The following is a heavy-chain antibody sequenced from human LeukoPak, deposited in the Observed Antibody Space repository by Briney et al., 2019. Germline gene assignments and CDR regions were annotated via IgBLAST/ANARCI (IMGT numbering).Heavy chain of an antibody. CDR2: ISANSGNT. CDR1: GYSFTSYG. Sequence: ASMKLSCTASGYSFTSYGISWVRQAPGQGLEWMGWISANSGNTNYAQKLQGRVTMTTDTSTSTAYMELRSLRSDDTAVYYCARDAADTVRGGDYWGQGSLVTVSS. D-gene: IGHD5-18*01. J-gene: IGHJ4*02. V-gene: IGHV1-18*01. CDR3: ARDAADTVRGGDY.